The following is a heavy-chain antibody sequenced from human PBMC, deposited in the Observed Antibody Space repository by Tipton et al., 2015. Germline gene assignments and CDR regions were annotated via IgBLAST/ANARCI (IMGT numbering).Heavy chain of an antibody. D-gene: IGHD1-26*01. J-gene: IGHJ4*02. CDR3: ARDSSSLYTGTYFFAD. CDR1: GGPISSDY. Sequence: TLSLTCTVSGGPISSDYWTWIRQPPGRGLEWIGNIFHSGTTHYNPSLRSRVAISIDTSNNQFSLRLTSVTAADTAVYYCARDSSSLYTGTYFFADWGRGTLVTVSS. V-gene: IGHV4-59*01. CDR2: IFHSGTT.